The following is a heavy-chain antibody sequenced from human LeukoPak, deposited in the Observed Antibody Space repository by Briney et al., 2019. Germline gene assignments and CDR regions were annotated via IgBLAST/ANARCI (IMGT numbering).Heavy chain of an antibody. D-gene: IGHD1-26*01. Sequence: ASVKVSCKASGYTFTGYYMHWVRQAPGQGLEWMGWINPNSGGTNYAQKFQGRVTMTRDTSISTAYMELSRLRSDDTAVYYCARGRVGATILVPYFDYWGQGTLVTVSS. J-gene: IGHJ4*02. CDR2: INPNSGGT. CDR1: GYTFTGYY. CDR3: ARGRVGATILVPYFDY. V-gene: IGHV1-2*02.